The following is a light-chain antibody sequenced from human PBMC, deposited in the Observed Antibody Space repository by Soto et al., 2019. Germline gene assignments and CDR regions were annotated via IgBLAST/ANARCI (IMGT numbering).Light chain of an antibody. CDR1: QSLSSAY. J-gene: IGKJ2*01. Sequence: EIGLTQSPGTLSLSPGDIATLSCRVSQSLSSAYLAGYQQKPGEAPRPLMYGASNRTAGIPDRFNGSGSGTDFTLTISRLEPEDFAVCYCQQYASSPPYTFGQGTKLEI. CDR3: QQYASSPPYT. V-gene: IGKV3-20*01. CDR2: GAS.